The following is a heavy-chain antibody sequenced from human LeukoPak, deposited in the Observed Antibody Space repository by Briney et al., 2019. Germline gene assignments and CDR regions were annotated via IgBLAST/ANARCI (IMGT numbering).Heavy chain of an antibody. D-gene: IGHD3-22*01. CDR3: ARESKSYDGSGFYHDY. V-gene: IGHV4-4*07. CDR1: GCSIRNYV. CDR2: IYTSGST. J-gene: IGHJ4*02. Sequence: PTETLSLTCTVPGCSIRNYVWSWIRQPAGKGLEWIGRIYTSGSTDYNPSLRSRVTMSVDTSRNQFSLKLTSMTAADTAVYYCARESKSYDGSGFYHDYWGQGTLVAVSS.